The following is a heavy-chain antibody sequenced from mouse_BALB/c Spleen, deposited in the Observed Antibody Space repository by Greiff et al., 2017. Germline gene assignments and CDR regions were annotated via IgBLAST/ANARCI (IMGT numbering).Heavy chain of an antibody. CDR1: GFNIKDYY. J-gene: IGHJ4*01. CDR3: DEGGSSPYYAMDY. CDR2: IDPENGDT. D-gene: IGHD1-1*01. Sequence: EVQLQQSGAELVRPGASVKLSCTASGFNIKDYYMHWVKQRPEQGLEWIGWIDPENGDTEYAPKFQGKATMTADTSSNTAYLQLSSLTSEDTAVYYCDEGGSSPYYAMDYWGQGTSVTVSS. V-gene: IGHV14-4*02.